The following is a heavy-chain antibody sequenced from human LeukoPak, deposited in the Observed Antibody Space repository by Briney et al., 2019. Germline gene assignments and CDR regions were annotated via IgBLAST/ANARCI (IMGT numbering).Heavy chain of an antibody. CDR2: IKSKTDGGTT. Sequence: GGSLRLSCAASGFTFSNAWMSWVRQAPGKGLEWVGRIKSKTDGGTTDYAAPVKGRFTISRDDSKNTLYLQMNSLKTEDTAVYYCTGSSSWYGRSYGMDVWGQGTTVTVSS. J-gene: IGHJ6*02. V-gene: IGHV3-15*07. CDR1: GFTFSNAW. D-gene: IGHD6-13*01. CDR3: TGSSSWYGRSYGMDV.